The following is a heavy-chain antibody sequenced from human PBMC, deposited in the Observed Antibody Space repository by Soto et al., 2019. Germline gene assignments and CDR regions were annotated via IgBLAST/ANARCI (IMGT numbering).Heavy chain of an antibody. D-gene: IGHD4-17*01. CDR2: IYYSGST. V-gene: IGHV4-39*01. J-gene: IGHJ4*02. CDR3: ARPGDYRDYPSYLSCDY. CDR1: GGSISTTSYY. Sequence: QLQLQESGPGLVKPSETLSLTCTVPGGSISTTSYYWGWIRQPPGKGLEWIGSIYYSGSTYYNPSLKSRVTISVALSKTQFSLKVSSVTAQDTALYYGARPGDYRDYPSYLSCDYWGQGNLVNVS.